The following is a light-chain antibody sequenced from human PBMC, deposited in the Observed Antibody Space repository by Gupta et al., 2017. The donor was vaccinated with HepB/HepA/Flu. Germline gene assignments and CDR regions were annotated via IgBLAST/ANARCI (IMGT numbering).Light chain of an antibody. V-gene: IGKV1-5*01. J-gene: IGKJ4*01. CDR3: QQYNSYMPIT. Sequence: DIQMTQSPSALSAFVGDRVTITCRASQTISRWLAWYQQKPGKAPKLLIYAASTLQSGVPSRFSGSRSAKDYTLTISSRQPDDSATYYCQQYNSYMPITFGGGTKVEIK. CDR1: QTISRW. CDR2: AAS.